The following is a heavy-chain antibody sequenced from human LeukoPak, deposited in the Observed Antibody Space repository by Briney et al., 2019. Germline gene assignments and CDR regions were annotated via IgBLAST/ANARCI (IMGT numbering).Heavy chain of an antibody. CDR2: IIPIFGTA. CDR1: GGTFSSYA. CDR3: AREMYYYDSSGYYYNPDY. Sequence: SVKVSCKASGGTFSSYAISWVRQAPGQGLEWMGGIIPIFGTANYAQKFQGRVTITADKSTSTAYMELSSLRSEDTAVYYCAREMYYYDSSGYYYNPDYWGQGTLVTVSS. J-gene: IGHJ4*02. V-gene: IGHV1-69*06. D-gene: IGHD3-22*01.